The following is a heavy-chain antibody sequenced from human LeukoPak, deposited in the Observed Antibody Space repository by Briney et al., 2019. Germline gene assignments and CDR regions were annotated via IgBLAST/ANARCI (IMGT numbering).Heavy chain of an antibody. D-gene: IGHD3-3*01. CDR1: GVSISSSNSY. Sequence: SETLSLTCTVSGVSISSSNSYWGWIRQPPGKGLEWIGSIYYSGNTYYNASLKSQVSISIDTSKNQFSLKLTSVTAADTAVYYCARGPLRRLRFLERGYYYMDVWGKGTTVTVSS. CDR3: ARGPLRRLRFLERGYYYMDV. J-gene: IGHJ6*03. CDR2: IYYSGNT. V-gene: IGHV4-39*01.